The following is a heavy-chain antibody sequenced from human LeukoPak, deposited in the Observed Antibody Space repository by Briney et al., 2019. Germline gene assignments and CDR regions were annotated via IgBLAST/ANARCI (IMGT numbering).Heavy chain of an antibody. V-gene: IGHV3-30*18. D-gene: IGHD6-13*01. Sequence: GGSLRLSCAASGFTFSNYGMHWVRQAPGKGLEWVALISYDGTNESYPDSVKGRFTISRDNSKNTLYLQMNSLRAEDTAVYYCAKMVRGYSSSWYLGYFDYWGQGTLVTVSS. CDR2: ISYDGTNE. J-gene: IGHJ4*02. CDR3: AKMVRGYSSSWYLGYFDY. CDR1: GFTFSNYG.